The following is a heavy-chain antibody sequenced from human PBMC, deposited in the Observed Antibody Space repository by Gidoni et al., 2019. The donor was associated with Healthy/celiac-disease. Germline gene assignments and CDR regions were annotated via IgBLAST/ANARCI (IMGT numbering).Heavy chain of an antibody. D-gene: IGHD1-1*01. CDR2: ISGIGGST. CDR1: GFTFSSYA. CDR3: AKGRRWLQLGYFDY. V-gene: IGHV3-23*01. Sequence: EVQLLESGGGLVQPGGALRLPCGASGFTFSSYAMSWVRQAPGKGLEWVSAISGIGGSTYYADSVKGRFTISRDNSKNTLYLQMNSLRAEDTAVYYCAKGRRWLQLGYFDYWGQGTLVTVSS. J-gene: IGHJ4*02.